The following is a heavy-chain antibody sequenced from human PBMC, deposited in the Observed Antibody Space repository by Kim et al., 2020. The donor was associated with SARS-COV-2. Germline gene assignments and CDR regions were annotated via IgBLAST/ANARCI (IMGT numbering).Heavy chain of an antibody. CDR2: IYYSGST. V-gene: IGHV4-39*07. Sequence: SETLSLTCTVSGGSISSSSYYWGWIRQPPGKGLEWIGSIYYSGSTYYNPSLKSRVTISVDTSKNQFSLKLSSVTAADTAVYYCARDPGPMIGWGYWGQGTLVNVSS. J-gene: IGHJ4*02. CDR3: ARDPGPMIGWGY. D-gene: IGHD3-22*01. CDR1: GGSISSSSYY.